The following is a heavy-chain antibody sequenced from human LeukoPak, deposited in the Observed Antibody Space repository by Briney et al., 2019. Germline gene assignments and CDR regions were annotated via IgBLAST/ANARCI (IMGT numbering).Heavy chain of an antibody. V-gene: IGHV3-7*01. CDR2: IKQDGSEE. CDR3: ATLDSTKSVF. J-gene: IGHJ1*01. CDR1: EFRFGRDW. D-gene: IGHD2-2*01. Sequence: GGSLRLSCVASEFRFGRDWISWVRQAPGKGLEWVACIKQDGSEEYYVGSVRGRFTVSVDNGKNSLYLQMNSLRAEDTTRYYCATLDSTKSVFWGRGTAVTVSS.